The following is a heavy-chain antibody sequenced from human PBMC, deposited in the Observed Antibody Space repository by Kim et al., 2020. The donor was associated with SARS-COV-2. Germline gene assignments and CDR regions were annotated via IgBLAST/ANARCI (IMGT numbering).Heavy chain of an antibody. J-gene: IGHJ6*02. CDR2: INHSGST. D-gene: IGHD3-10*01. CDR1: GGSFSAYY. V-gene: IGHV4-34*01. CDR3: ARGGGLYLNYYYGMDV. Sequence: SETLSLTCAVYGGSFSAYYWSWIRQPPGKGLEWIGEINHSGSTNYNPSLKSRVTISVDTSKSQFSLKLSSVTAADTAVYYCARGGGLYLNYYYGMDVWGQGTTVTVSS.